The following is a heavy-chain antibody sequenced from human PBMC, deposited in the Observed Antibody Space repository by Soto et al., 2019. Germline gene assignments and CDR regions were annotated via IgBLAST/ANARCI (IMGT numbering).Heavy chain of an antibody. CDR3: ARSYRNDDYYYYVMDV. Sequence: SETLSLTCTVSGGSISSGDYYWSWIRQPPGKGLEWIGYIYYSGSTYYNPSLKSRVTISVDTSKNQFSLKLSSVTAADTAVYYCARSYRNDDYYYYVMDVWAQGTTVTVSS. D-gene: IGHD4-4*01. J-gene: IGHJ6*02. CDR1: GGSISSGDYY. V-gene: IGHV4-30-4*01. CDR2: IYYSGST.